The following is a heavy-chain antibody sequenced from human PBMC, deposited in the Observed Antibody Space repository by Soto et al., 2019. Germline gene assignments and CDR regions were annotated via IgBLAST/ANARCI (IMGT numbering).Heavy chain of an antibody. CDR2: ISSSSTI. CDR1: GFTFSSYS. J-gene: IGHJ4*02. D-gene: IGHD4-17*01. CDR3: ARDKIVYGDYDSIDY. Sequence: PGGSLRLSCAASGFTFSSYSMNWVRQAPGKGLEWVSYISSSSTIYYADSVKGRFTISRDNAKNSLYLQMNSLRAEDTAVYYCARDKIVYGDYDSIDYWGQGTLVTVSS. V-gene: IGHV3-48*01.